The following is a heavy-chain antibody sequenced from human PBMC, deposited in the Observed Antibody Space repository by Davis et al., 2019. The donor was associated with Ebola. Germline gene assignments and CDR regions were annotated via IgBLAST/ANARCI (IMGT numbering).Heavy chain of an antibody. CDR1: GFTFSSYG. V-gene: IGHV3-30*03. D-gene: IGHD1-26*01. J-gene: IGHJ4*02. CDR2: ISYDGSNK. CDR3: ASPSGSYSI. Sequence: PGGSLRLSCAASGFTFSSYGMHWVRQAPGKGLEWVAVISYDGSNKYYADSVKGRFTISRDNSKNTLYLQMNSLRAEDTAVYYCASPSGSYSIWGQGTLVTVSS.